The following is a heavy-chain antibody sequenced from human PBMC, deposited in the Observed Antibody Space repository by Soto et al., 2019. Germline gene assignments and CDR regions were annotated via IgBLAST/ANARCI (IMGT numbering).Heavy chain of an antibody. D-gene: IGHD3-22*01. Sequence: SETLSLTCTVSGGSISSYYWSWIRQPPGKGLEWIGYIYYSGSTNYNPSLKSRVTISVDTSKNQFSLKLSSVTAADTAVYYCARFPHYYDSSGYIYWGQGTLVTVSS. CDR3: ARFPHYYDSSGYIY. CDR1: GGSISSYY. J-gene: IGHJ4*02. CDR2: IYYSGST. V-gene: IGHV4-59*08.